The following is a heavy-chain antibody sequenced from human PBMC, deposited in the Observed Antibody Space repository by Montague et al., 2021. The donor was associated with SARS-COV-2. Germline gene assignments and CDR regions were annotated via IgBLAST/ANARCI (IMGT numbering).Heavy chain of an antibody. CDR3: AARADYYYGMDV. J-gene: IGHJ6*02. CDR2: IYSGGST. V-gene: IGHV3-66*01. Sequence: YLRLSYAASGFTVSSNNMSWVRQAPGKGLEWVSVIYSGGSTQYADSVKGRFTISRDKSNYTLYLQMNSLRAEDTAVYYCAARADYYYGMDVWGQGTSVTVSS. CDR1: GFTVSSNN.